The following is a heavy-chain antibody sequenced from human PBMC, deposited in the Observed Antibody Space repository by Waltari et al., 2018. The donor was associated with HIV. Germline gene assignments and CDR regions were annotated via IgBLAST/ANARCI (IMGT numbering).Heavy chain of an antibody. Sequence: QVQLQQWGAGLLKPSETLSLSCAVYGGSFSGSYWRWIRQPPGTGLEWIGEINNSGSTNYNPSLKSRVTISVDTSKNQFSLKLSSVTAADTAVYYCARGSNPYCSSTSCYRPYYYYGMDVWGRGTTVTVSS. D-gene: IGHD2-2*02. V-gene: IGHV4-34*01. CDR2: INNSGST. CDR3: ARGSNPYCSSTSCYRPYYYYGMDV. J-gene: IGHJ6*02. CDR1: GGSFSGSY.